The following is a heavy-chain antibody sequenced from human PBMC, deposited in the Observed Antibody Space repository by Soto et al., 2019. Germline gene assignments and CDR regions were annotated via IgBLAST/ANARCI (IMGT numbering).Heavy chain of an antibody. CDR1: GYTFTSYY. J-gene: IGHJ4*02. Sequence: QVQLVQSGAEVKKPGASVKVSCKASGYTFTSYYMHLVRQAPGQGLEWMGIINPRGGSTSYAQKVQGRVTMTRDTSTSTVYMELSSLRSEDTAVYYCARLNTVKAHDYWGQGTLVTVSS. CDR2: INPRGGST. CDR3: ARLNTVKAHDY. V-gene: IGHV1-46*01.